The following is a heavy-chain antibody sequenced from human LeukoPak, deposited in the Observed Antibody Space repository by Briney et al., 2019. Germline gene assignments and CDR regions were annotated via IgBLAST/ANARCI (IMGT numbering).Heavy chain of an antibody. V-gene: IGHV3-7*01. J-gene: IGHJ4*02. Sequence: PGGSLRLSCAASGFTFSSYSMNWVRQAPGKGLEWGANIKQDGSENYYVDSVKGRFTISRDNAKNSLYLQMDSMRAEDTAVYYCASRAHFWSGPGGWGQGTLVTVSS. CDR2: IKQDGSEN. CDR3: ASRAHFWSGPGG. D-gene: IGHD3-3*02. CDR1: GFTFSSYS.